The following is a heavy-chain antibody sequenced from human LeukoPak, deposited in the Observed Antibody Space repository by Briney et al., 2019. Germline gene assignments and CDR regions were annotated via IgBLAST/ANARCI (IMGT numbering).Heavy chain of an antibody. V-gene: IGHV4-59*12. J-gene: IGHJ4*02. Sequence: SETLSLTCTVSGGSISSYHWSWIRQPPGKGLECIGYIYSSGSTNYNPSLKSRVTISVDTSKNQFSLKLSPVTAADTAVYYCARMSDYVSGFDYWGQGTLVTVSS. CDR2: IYSSGST. CDR3: ARMSDYVSGFDY. D-gene: IGHD4-17*01. CDR1: GGSISSYH.